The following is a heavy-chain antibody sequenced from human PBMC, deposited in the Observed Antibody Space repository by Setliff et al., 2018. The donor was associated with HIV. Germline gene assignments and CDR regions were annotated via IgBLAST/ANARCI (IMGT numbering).Heavy chain of an antibody. V-gene: IGHV5-51*01. J-gene: IGHJ3*02. CDR2: IYPGDSET. Sequence: GESLKISCKASGYSFANYWVGWVRQMPGKGLEWMGLIYPGDSETRYNPSFQGQVSISADKSINTACLQWSSLKASDTAMYYCARRYGFDSSGLENDAFDIWGQGTLVTVSS. CDR1: GYSFANYW. CDR3: ARRYGFDSSGLENDAFDI. D-gene: IGHD3-22*01.